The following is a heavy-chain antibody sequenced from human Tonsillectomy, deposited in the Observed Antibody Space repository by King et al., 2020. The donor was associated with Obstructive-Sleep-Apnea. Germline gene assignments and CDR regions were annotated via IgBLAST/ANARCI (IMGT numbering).Heavy chain of an antibody. CDR2: ILNDGSNK. CDR1: GFTFSSYA. CDR3: ADLVGYCSSIACPGY. D-gene: IGHD2-2*01. Sequence: VQLVESGGGVVQPGRSLRLSCAASGFTFSSYAMNWVRQAPGKGLEWGALILNDGSNKYYADSVKGRFTISRDNSENTLYLQMDSLRAEDTALYYCADLVGYCSSIACPGYWGQGTLVTVSS. J-gene: IGHJ4*02. V-gene: IGHV3-30*04.